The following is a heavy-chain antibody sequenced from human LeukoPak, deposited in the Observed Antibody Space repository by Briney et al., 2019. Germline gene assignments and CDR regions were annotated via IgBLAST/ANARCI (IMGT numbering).Heavy chain of an antibody. V-gene: IGHV4-34*01. Sequence: PSETLSLTCAVYGGSFSGYYWSWIRQPPGKGLEWIGEINHSGSTNYNPSLKSRVTISVDTSKNQFSLKLSSVTAADTAVYYRARVGPRYCSGGSCYPANPKSTCFGYWGQGTLVTVSS. J-gene: IGHJ4*02. CDR2: INHSGST. CDR1: GGSFSGYY. D-gene: IGHD2-15*01. CDR3: ARVGPRYCSGGSCYPANPKSTCFGY.